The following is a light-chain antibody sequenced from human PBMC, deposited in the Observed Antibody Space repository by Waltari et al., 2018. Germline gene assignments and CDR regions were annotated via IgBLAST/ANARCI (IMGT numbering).Light chain of an antibody. CDR2: EVS. CDR1: SSDVGGYNY. Sequence: QSALTQPASVSGSPGQSITISCTGTSSDVGGYNYVSWYQLHPGKAPKLMIDEVSNRPSGVSNRFSGSKSGNTASLTISGLQAEDEADYYCSSYTSSSTLVFGTGTKVTVL. CDR3: SSYTSSSTLV. V-gene: IGLV2-14*01. J-gene: IGLJ1*01.